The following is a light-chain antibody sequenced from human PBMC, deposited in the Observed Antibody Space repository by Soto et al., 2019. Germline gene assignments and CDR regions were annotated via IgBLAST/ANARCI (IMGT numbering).Light chain of an antibody. CDR1: QSISSY. J-gene: IGKJ2*01. CDR2: AAS. V-gene: IGKV1-39*01. CDR3: QQSYSTLPYT. Sequence: DIQMTQSPSSLSASVGDRVTITCRASQSISSYLNWYQQKPGKAPKLLINAASSLQSGVPSRFSGSGSGTDFTLTISSLQPEDFATYYCQQSYSTLPYTFGQGTKVDIK.